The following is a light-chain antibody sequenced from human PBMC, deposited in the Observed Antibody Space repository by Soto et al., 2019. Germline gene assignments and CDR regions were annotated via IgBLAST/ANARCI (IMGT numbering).Light chain of an antibody. CDR2: AAS. Sequence: IQLTQSPSSFSASTGDRVTITCRASQGISSYLAWYQQKPGKAPKLLIYAASTLQSGVPSRFSGSGSGTDFTLTISCLQSEDFATYYCQQYYSYPRTFGQGTKVDIK. J-gene: IGKJ1*01. CDR1: QGISSY. CDR3: QQYYSYPRT. V-gene: IGKV1-8*01.